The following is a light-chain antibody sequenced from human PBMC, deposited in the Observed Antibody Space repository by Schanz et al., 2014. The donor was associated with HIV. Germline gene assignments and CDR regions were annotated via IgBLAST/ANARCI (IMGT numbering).Light chain of an antibody. V-gene: IGKV3-20*01. CDR3: QQYGSLPIT. CDR2: GAS. CDR1: QRVSSTY. J-gene: IGKJ5*01. Sequence: EIVLTQSPGTLSLSPGERATLSCRASQRVSSTYLAWYQQQPGQAPRLLIYGASSRATGIPDRFSGSGSGTDFTLTISGLEPEDFAVFYCQQYGSLPITFGQGTRLEIK.